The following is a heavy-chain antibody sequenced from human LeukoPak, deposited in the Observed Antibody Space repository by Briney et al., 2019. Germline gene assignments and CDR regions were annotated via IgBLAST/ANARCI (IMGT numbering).Heavy chain of an antibody. CDR3: ARDVLLWLGEEDWFDP. J-gene: IGHJ5*02. CDR1: GYTFTSYY. V-gene: IGHV1-46*03. Sequence: ASVKVSCKESGYTFTSYYMHWVRQAPGQGLEWMGIINPSGGSTSYAQKFQGRVTMTRDTSTSTVYMELSSLRSEDTAVYYCARDVLLWLGEEDWFDPWGQGTLVTVSS. D-gene: IGHD3-10*01. CDR2: INPSGGST.